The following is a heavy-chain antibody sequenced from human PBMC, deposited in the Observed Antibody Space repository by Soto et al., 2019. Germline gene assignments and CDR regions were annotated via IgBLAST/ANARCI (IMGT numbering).Heavy chain of an antibody. D-gene: IGHD3-16*02. CDR2: ISDSGDTT. CDR3: AKVPAPYRYYFDY. Sequence: PGGSLRLSCAASGFTFSTYVMAWARQAPGKGLEWVSMISDSGDTTYYADSVKGRFTISRDNSKNTVYLQMTSLTAEDTGIYFCAKVPAPYRYYFDYWGQGTLVTVSS. J-gene: IGHJ4*02. CDR1: GFTFSTYV. V-gene: IGHV3-23*01.